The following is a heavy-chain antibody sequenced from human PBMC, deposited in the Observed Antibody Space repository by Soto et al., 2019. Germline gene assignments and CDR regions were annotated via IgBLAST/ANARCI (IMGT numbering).Heavy chain of an antibody. J-gene: IGHJ6*02. CDR3: ARDLYYDFWSGYYTIGYYGMDV. CDR2: INPNSGGT. D-gene: IGHD3-3*01. V-gene: IGHV1-2*02. Sequence: VSCKASGYTFTGYYMHWVRQAPGQGLEWMGWINPNSGGTNYAQKFQGRVTMTRDTSISTAYMELSRLRSDDTAVYYCARDLYYDFWSGYYTIGYYGMDVWGQGTTVTVSS. CDR1: GYTFTGYY.